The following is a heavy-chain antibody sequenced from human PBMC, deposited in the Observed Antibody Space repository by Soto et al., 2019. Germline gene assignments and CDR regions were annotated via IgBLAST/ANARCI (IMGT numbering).Heavy chain of an antibody. D-gene: IGHD2-15*01. J-gene: IGHJ4*02. CDR2: IYYSGST. V-gene: IGHV4-39*01. CDR3: ARRSRTNHYYFDY. CDR1: GGSISSSSYY. Sequence: QLQLQESGPGLVKPSETLSLTCTVSGGSISSSSYYWGWIRQPPGKGLEWIGSIYYSGSTYYNPSLRSRVTISVDTSTNQFALKLSSVTAADTAVYYCARRSRTNHYYFDYWGQGTLVTVSS.